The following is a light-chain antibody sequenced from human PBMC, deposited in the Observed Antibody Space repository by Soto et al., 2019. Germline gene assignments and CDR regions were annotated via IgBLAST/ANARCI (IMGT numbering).Light chain of an antibody. CDR1: RSISNW. J-gene: IGKJ1*01. CDR2: DAS. V-gene: IGKV1-5*01. Sequence: DIQMTQSVSTLSASERDRVTITCRASRSISNWLAWYQQRPGIAPKLLIFDASILQSGVPSRFSGSGSGTEFTLTISSLQPDDFATYYCQQYNSYPWTFGQGTKVDIK. CDR3: QQYNSYPWT.